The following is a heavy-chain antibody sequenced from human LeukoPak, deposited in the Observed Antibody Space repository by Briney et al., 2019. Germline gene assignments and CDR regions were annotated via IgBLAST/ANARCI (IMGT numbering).Heavy chain of an antibody. CDR3: ARDPRLRLKRSRWFDP. CDR2: ISSSGSPI. V-gene: IGHV3-11*04. Sequence: PGGSLRLSCAASGFVFSDYYMSWIRQAPGKGLEWVSYISSSGSPIYYAESVKGRFTISRDNAKNSLYLQMNSLRTEDTAVYYCARDPRLRLKRSRWFDPWGQGTLVTVSS. J-gene: IGHJ5*02. CDR1: GFVFSDYY. D-gene: IGHD4-17*01.